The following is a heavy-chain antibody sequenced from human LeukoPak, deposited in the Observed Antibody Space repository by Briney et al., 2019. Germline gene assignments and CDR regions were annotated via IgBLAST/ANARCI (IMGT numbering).Heavy chain of an antibody. CDR1: GGSISSYY. V-gene: IGHV4-59*01. D-gene: IGHD6-19*01. Sequence: SETLSLTCTVSGGSISSYYWSWIRQPPGKGLEWIGYIYYSGSTNYNPSLKSRVTISVDTSKNQFSLKLSSVTAADTAVYYCARDLKIPGYSSGWYRPRPYWYFNLWGRGTLVTVSS. CDR3: ARDLKIPGYSSGWYRPRPYWYFNL. CDR2: IYYSGST. J-gene: IGHJ2*01.